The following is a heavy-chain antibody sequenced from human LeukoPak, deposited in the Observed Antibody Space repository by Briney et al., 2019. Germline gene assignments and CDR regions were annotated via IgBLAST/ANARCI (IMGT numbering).Heavy chain of an antibody. CDR1: GFTFDDYA. CDR2: ISWNGAKI. Sequence: SLRLSCAASGFTFDDYAIHWVRQAPGKGLEWVSGISWNGAKIVYADSVKGRFTISRDNAKSSLYLQMDSLGTEDTALYYCAKETHSTMVPGYAFDIWGQGTMVTVSS. D-gene: IGHD2-8*01. V-gene: IGHV3-9*01. CDR3: AKETHSTMVPGYAFDI. J-gene: IGHJ3*02.